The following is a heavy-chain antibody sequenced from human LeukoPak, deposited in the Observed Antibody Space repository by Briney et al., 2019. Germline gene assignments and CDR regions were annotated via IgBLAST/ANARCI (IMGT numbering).Heavy chain of an antibody. CDR3: GRNRLGKAFDI. CDR2: INPNSGGT. CDR1: GYTFTDYY. J-gene: IGHJ3*02. D-gene: IGHD7-27*01. V-gene: IGHV1-2*04. Sequence: ASVKVSCKASGYTFTDYYMHWVRQAPGQGLEWMGWINPNSGGTNYAQKFQGWVTMTRDTSISTAYMELNRLTFDDTAVYYCGRNRLGKAFDIWGQGTMVTISS.